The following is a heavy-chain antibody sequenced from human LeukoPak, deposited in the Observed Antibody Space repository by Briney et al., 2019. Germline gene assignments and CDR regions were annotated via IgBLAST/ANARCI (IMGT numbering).Heavy chain of an antibody. D-gene: IGHD3-10*01. V-gene: IGHV1-18*01. CDR2: ISAYNGNT. J-gene: IGHJ5*02. Sequence: AAVNVSRQASAYTFTHCGMSWVRQPPAQERAGVGGISAYNGNTNYAQKLQGRVTMTTDTSTSTAYMELRSLRSDDTAVYYCARARDVLLWFGATPGWFDPWGQGNLVTVSS. CDR3: ARARDVLLWFGATPGWFDP. CDR1: AYTFTHCG.